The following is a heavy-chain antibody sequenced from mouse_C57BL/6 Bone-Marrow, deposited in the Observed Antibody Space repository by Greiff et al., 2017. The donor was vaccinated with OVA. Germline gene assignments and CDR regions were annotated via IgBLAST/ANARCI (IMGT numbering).Heavy chain of an antibody. CDR2: IDPANGNT. CDR1: GFNIKNTY. V-gene: IGHV14-3*01. D-gene: IGHD1-1*01. CDR3: ARGYYYGSSYGYAMDY. J-gene: IGHJ4*01. Sequence: VQLKQSVAELVRPGASVKLSCTASGFNIKNTYMHWVKQRPEQGLEWIGRIDPANGNTKYAPKFQGKATITADTSSNTAYLQLSSLTSEDTAIYYCARGYYYGSSYGYAMDYWGQGTSVTVSS.